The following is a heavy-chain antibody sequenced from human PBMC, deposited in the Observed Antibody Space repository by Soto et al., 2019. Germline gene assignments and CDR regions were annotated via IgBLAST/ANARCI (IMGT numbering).Heavy chain of an antibody. CDR1: GGSISSSSYY. J-gene: IGHJ4*02. Sequence: QLQLQESGPGLVKPSETLSLTCTVSGGSISSSSYYWGWIRQPPGKGLEWIGSIYYSGSTYYNPYLKSRVTISVDTAKNQFSLKLSAVTAADTAVYYCARRYYDILTGYYTVMDYWGQGTLVTVSS. CDR3: ARRYYDILTGYYTVMDY. V-gene: IGHV4-39*01. CDR2: IYYSGST. D-gene: IGHD3-9*01.